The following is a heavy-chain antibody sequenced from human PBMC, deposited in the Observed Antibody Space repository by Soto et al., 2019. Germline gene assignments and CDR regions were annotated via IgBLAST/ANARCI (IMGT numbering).Heavy chain of an antibody. J-gene: IGHJ4*02. CDR2: IKSKTDGGTT. CDR1: GFTFSNTW. D-gene: IGHD6-13*01. V-gene: IGHV3-15*01. Sequence: EVQLVESGGGLVKPGGSLRLSCAASGFTFSNTWMSWVRQAPGKGLEWVGRIKSKTDGGTTDYAAPVKGRFTISRDDSKNTLYLQMNSLKTEDTAVYYCTTEEAAGPFDYWGQGTLVTVSS. CDR3: TTEEAAGPFDY.